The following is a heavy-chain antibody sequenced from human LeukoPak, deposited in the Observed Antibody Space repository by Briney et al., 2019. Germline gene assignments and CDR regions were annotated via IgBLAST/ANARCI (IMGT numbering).Heavy chain of an antibody. D-gene: IGHD3-22*01. J-gene: IGHJ4*02. CDR2: IIPLFGTT. CDR1: GGTFRSYV. CDR3: ASSYYYDSSGYYYSY. V-gene: IGHV1-69*13. Sequence: SVKVSCKASGGTFRSYVTSWVRQAPGQGLEWMGQIIPLFGTTNYAQKFQGRVSITADESTSTAYMELSSLRSEDTAVYYCASSYYYDSSGYYYSYWGQGALVTVSS.